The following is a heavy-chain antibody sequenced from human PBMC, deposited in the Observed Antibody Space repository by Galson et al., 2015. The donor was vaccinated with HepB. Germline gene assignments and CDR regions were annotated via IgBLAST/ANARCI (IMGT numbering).Heavy chain of an antibody. V-gene: IGHV1-3*01. Sequence: SVKVSCKASGYTFTSYAMHWVRQAPGQRLEWMGWINAGNGNTKYSQKFQGRVTITRDTSASTAYMELSSLRSEDTAVYYCARRRIQGVNWFDPWGQGTLVTVSS. CDR3: ARRRIQGVNWFDP. J-gene: IGHJ5*02. CDR2: INAGNGNT. CDR1: GYTFTSYA.